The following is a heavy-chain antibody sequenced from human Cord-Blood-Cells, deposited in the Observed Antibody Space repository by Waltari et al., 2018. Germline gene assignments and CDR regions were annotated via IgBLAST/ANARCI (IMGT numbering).Heavy chain of an antibody. CDR3: ARAGVTMVQGVIHY. V-gene: IGHV4-34*01. CDR1: GGSFSGYY. J-gene: IGHJ4*02. Sequence: QVQLQQWGAGLLKPSETLSLTCAVYGGSFSGYYWSWIRQPPGKGLDWIGEINQSGSTNSHPSLKSRVTISVDTSKKQFSLKLSSVTAADTAVYYCARAGVTMVQGVIHYWGQGTLVTVSS. CDR2: INQSGST. D-gene: IGHD3-10*01.